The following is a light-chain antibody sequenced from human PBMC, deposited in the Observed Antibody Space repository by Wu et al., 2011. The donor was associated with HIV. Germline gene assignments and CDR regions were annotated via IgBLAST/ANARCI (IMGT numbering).Light chain of an antibody. CDR2: DAS. J-gene: IGKJ5*01. CDR1: QSVSSY. Sequence: TLSCRASQSVSSYLAWYQPETLAQAPRLLIYDASNRATGIPARFSGSGSGTDFTLTISSLEPEDFAVYYCQQRSNWPPTFGQGTRLEIK. V-gene: IGKV3-11*01. CDR3: QQRSNWPPT.